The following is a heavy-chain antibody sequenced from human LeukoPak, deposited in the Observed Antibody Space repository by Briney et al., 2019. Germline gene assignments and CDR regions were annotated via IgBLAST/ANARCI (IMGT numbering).Heavy chain of an antibody. V-gene: IGHV4-4*07. Sequence: PSETLSLTCTVSGGPMYSYYWSWIRQTAGKGLEWIGRLYPGLSSDYNPSLKSRVTMSIDTSKNQFALKLSVVTAADTAVYYCARLKFYDSTGYSPGHYMDVRGKGTTVTVSS. CDR1: GGPMYSYY. D-gene: IGHD3-22*01. J-gene: IGHJ6*03. CDR3: ARLKFYDSTGYSPGHYMDV. CDR2: LYPGLSS.